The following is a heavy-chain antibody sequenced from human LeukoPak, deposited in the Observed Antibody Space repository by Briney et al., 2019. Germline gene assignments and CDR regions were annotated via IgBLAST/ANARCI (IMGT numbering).Heavy chain of an antibody. V-gene: IGHV4-59*01. CDR2: IYYSGST. CDR1: GGSISSYY. Sequence: SETLSLTCTVSGGSISSYYWSWIRQPPGKGLEWIGYIYYSGSTNYNPSLKSRVTISVDTSKNQFSLKLSSVTAADTAAYYCARVDPYYVLDYWGQGTLVTVSS. CDR3: ARVDPYYVLDY. D-gene: IGHD2/OR15-2a*01. J-gene: IGHJ4*02.